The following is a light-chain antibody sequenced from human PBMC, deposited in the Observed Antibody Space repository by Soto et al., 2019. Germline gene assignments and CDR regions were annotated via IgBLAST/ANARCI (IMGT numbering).Light chain of an antibody. V-gene: IGKV1-5*03. Sequence: DIQMTQSPSTLSASVGDSVTITCRASQSVGRWLAWYQQKPGKAPEVLIYKASTLQYGVPSRFSGSGSGTEFTLTISSLQPDDFATYYGQQYDSYSTFGQGTKVDIK. CDR2: KAS. CDR3: QQYDSYST. J-gene: IGKJ1*01. CDR1: QSVGRW.